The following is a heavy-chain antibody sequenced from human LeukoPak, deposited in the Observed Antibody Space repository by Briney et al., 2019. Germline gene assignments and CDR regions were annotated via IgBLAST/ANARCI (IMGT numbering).Heavy chain of an antibody. CDR3: AREMYYYDSSGWYYFDY. D-gene: IGHD3-22*01. CDR1: GGTFSSYA. CDR2: IIPIFGTA. J-gene: IGHJ4*02. V-gene: IGHV1-69*13. Sequence: SVKVSCKASGGTFSSYAISWVRQAPGQGLEWMGGIIPIFGTANYAQKFQGRVTITADEFTSTAYMELSSLRYEDTAVYYCAREMYYYDSSGWYYFDYWGQGTLVTVSS.